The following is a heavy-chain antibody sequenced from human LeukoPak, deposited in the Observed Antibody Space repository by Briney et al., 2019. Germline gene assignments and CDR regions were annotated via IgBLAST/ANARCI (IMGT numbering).Heavy chain of an antibody. J-gene: IGHJ6*03. CDR1: GYSISSGYY. CDR2: IYYSGST. CDR3: ARQRGDYYYYYMDV. Sequence: ASETLSLTCTVSGYSISSGYYWGWIRQPPGKGLEWIGSIYYSGSTYYNPSLKSRVTISVDTSKNQFSLKLSSVTAADTAVYYCARQRGDYYYYYMDVWGKGTTVTISS. V-gene: IGHV4-38-2*02. D-gene: IGHD6-25*01.